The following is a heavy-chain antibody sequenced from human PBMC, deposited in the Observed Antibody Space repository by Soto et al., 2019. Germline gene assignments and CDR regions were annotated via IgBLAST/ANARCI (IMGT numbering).Heavy chain of an antibody. J-gene: IGHJ6*02. V-gene: IGHV1-69*06. Sequence: ASVKVSCKASGGTFSSYAISWVRQAPGQGLEWMGGIIPIFGTANYAQKFQGRVTITADKSTSTAYMELSSLRSEDTAVYYCARTYCTNGVCYWARMDVWGQGTTVTVSS. CDR3: ARTYCTNGVCYWARMDV. CDR2: IIPIFGTA. CDR1: GGTFSSYA. D-gene: IGHD2-8*01.